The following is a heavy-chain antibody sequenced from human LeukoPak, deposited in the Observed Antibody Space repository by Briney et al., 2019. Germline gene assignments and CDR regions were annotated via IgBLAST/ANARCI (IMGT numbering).Heavy chain of an antibody. CDR3: AKDRIVAPDF. D-gene: IGHD3-16*02. Sequence: SGGSLRLSCAASGFTFRRYGMLWARHSRGRGGVWVAVISYGGSNKYYADSVKGRFTISRDNSKNTLYLQMNSLRAEDTAVYYCAKDRIVAPDFWGQGTLVTVSS. J-gene: IGHJ4*02. CDR2: ISYGGSNK. V-gene: IGHV3-30*18. CDR1: GFTFRRYG.